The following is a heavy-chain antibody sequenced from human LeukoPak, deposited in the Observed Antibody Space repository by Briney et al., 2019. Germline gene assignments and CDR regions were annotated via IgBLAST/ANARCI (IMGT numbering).Heavy chain of an antibody. J-gene: IGHJ4*02. CDR1: GGTFSSYA. CDR3: ARGKYYYDSTGYYPGGDY. V-gene: IGHV1-69*04. D-gene: IGHD3-22*01. CDR2: IIPILGIA. Sequence: ASVKVSCKASGGTFSSYAISWVRQAPGQGLEWMGRIIPILGIANYAQKFQGRVTITADKSTSTAYMELSSLRSEDTAVYYCARGKYYYDSTGYYPGGDYWGQGTLVTVSS.